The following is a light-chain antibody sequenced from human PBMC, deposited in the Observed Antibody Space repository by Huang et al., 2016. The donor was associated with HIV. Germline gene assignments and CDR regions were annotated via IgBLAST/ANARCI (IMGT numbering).Light chain of an antibody. CDR1: QSVSSY. Sequence: EIVLTQSPATRSLSPGERATLSCRASQSVSSYLAWYQQKPGQAPRLLIYDASNRATGIPARFSGSGSGTDFSLTISSLEPEDFAVYYCQQRITWPSTFGQGTKVEIK. J-gene: IGKJ1*01. CDR2: DAS. CDR3: QQRITWPST. V-gene: IGKV3-11*01.